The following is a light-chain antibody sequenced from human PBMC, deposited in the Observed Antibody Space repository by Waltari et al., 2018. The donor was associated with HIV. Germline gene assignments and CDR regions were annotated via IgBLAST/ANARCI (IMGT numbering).Light chain of an antibody. CDR3: QSYDSSLTVVI. CDR1: SSNIGAGYD. CDR2: GNS. J-gene: IGLJ2*01. Sequence: QSVLTQPPSVSGAPAQRVTISSTGCSSNIGAGYDVHWYQQVPGTAPKLLIFGNSNRPSGVPDRFSGSKSATSASLAITGLQAEDEADYYCQSYDSSLTVVIFGGGTKLTVL. V-gene: IGLV1-40*01.